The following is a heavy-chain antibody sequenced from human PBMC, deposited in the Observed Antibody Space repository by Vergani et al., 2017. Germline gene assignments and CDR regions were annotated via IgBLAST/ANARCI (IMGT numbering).Heavy chain of an antibody. Sequence: VQLVESGGGVVQPGRSLRLSCAASGFTFDDYAMHWVRQAPGKGLEWVSGISWNSGSIGYADSVKGRFTISRDNAKNSLYLQMNSLRAEDTALYYCAKDIGYCSSTSCYSAFDIWGQGTMVTVSS. CDR2: ISWNSGSI. D-gene: IGHD2-2*03. CDR1: GFTFDDYA. CDR3: AKDIGYCSSTSCYSAFDI. J-gene: IGHJ3*02. V-gene: IGHV3-9*01.